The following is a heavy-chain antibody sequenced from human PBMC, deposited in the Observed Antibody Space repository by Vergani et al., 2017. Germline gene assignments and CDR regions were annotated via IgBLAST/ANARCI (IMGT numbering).Heavy chain of an antibody. D-gene: IGHD3-22*01. V-gene: IGHV5-51*01. J-gene: IGHJ4*02. CDR1: GPSFTNYW. CDR3: ARLYGRDSSGGKYFDY. CDR2: IHPADAET. Sequence: EVQLVQSGAEVNKPGESLKLSCQISGPSFTNYWIGWARQMPGKGLEWMGIIHPADAETRYSPSFQGQVTLSVDKSISTAYLQRSSVRASDSAMYYCARLYGRDSSGGKYFDYWGQGTLVTVSS.